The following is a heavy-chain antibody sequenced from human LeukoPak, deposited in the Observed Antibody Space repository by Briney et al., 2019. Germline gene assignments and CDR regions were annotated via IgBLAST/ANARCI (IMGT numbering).Heavy chain of an antibody. CDR3: ARVVDDSSGHDY. J-gene: IGHJ4*02. D-gene: IGHD3-22*01. V-gene: IGHV4-39*07. Sequence: SETLSLTCTVSGGSISSSSYYWGWIRQPPGKGLEWIGSIYYSGSTYYNPSLKSRVTISVDTSKNQFSLKLSSVTAADTAVYYCARVVDDSSGHDYWGQGTLVTVSS. CDR2: IYYSGST. CDR1: GGSISSSSYY.